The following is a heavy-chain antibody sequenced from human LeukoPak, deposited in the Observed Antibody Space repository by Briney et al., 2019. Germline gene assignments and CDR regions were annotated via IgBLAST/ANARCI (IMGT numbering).Heavy chain of an antibody. V-gene: IGHV3-48*04. CDR3: ARYMTTGTSTTYGMDV. J-gene: IGHJ6*02. Sequence: PGGSLRLSCAASGFTFSGYSMNWVRQAPGKGLEWVSFISSTSSAIYYADSVKGRFTISRDNAKNSLYLQMNSLRAEDTALYHCARYMTTGTSTTYGMDVWGQGTTVTVSS. D-gene: IGHD4-17*01. CDR2: ISSTSSAI. CDR1: GFTFSGYS.